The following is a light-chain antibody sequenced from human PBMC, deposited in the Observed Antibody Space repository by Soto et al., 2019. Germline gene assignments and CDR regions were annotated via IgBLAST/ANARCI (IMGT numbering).Light chain of an antibody. CDR2: WAS. V-gene: IGKV4-1*01. Sequence: DIVMTQSPDSLAVSLGERATINCKSSQSVLYSSNNKNYVAWYLQKPGQPPKLLIYWASTRESGVPDRFSGSGSGTDFTLTISSLQAEDVAVYYCQQYFSTPYTFGQGTKLEIK. CDR3: QQYFSTPYT. J-gene: IGKJ2*01. CDR1: QSVLYSSNNKNY.